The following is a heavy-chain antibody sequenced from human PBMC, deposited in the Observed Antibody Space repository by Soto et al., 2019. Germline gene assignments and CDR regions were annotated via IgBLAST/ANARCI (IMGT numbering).Heavy chain of an antibody. V-gene: IGHV1-18*01. CDR3: ARDRSRDYDSSGYQY. CDR2: ISAYNGNT. J-gene: IGHJ4*02. Sequence: QVQLVQSGAEVKKPGASVKVSCKASGYTFTSYGISWVRQAPGQGLEWMGWISAYNGNTNYAQKLQGRVTMTTDTSTSTAYRELRSLRSDDTAVYYCARDRSRDYDSSGYQYWGQGTLVTVSS. D-gene: IGHD3-22*01. CDR1: GYTFTSYG.